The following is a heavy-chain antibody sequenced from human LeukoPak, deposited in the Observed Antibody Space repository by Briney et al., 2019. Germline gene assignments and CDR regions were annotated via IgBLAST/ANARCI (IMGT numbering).Heavy chain of an antibody. D-gene: IGHD3-10*01. CDR3: ARVPFRGVMSFLYYYMDV. CDR1: GGSFSGYY. J-gene: IGHJ6*03. Sequence: SETLSLTCAVYGGSFSGYYWSWIRQPPGKGLEWIGEINHSGSTNYNPSLKSRVTISVGTSKNQFSLKLSSVTAADTAVYYCARVPFRGVMSFLYYYMDVWGKGTTVTVSS. V-gene: IGHV4-34*01. CDR2: INHSGST.